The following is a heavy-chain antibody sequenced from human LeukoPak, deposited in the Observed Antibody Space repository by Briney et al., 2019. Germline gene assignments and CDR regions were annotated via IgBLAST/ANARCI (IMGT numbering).Heavy chain of an antibody. Sequence: SETLSLTCTVSGGSISSGSYYWSWIRQPAGKGLEWIGRIYTSGSTNYNPSLKSRVTISVDTSKNPFSLKLSSVTAADTAVYYCARVDTSSIGNAFDIWGQGTMVTVSS. V-gene: IGHV4-61*02. J-gene: IGHJ3*02. CDR2: IYTSGST. CDR1: GGSISSGSYY. CDR3: ARVDTSSIGNAFDI. D-gene: IGHD6-13*01.